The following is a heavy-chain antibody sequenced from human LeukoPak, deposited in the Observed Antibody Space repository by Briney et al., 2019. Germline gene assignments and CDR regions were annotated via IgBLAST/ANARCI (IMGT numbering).Heavy chain of an antibody. V-gene: IGHV4-59*01. CDR3: ASRSSIWSGYQDTLYYFDS. D-gene: IGHD3-3*01. CDR2: NYYSGST. J-gene: IGHJ4*02. CDR1: GGSISSYY. Sequence: KPSETLSLTCTVSGGSISSYYWSWIRQPPGKRLEWVGHNYYSGSTNYNPSLKSRVTISVDTSKNQFSLKLSSVTAADTAVYYCASRSSIWSGYQDTLYYFDSWGQGTLVTVSS.